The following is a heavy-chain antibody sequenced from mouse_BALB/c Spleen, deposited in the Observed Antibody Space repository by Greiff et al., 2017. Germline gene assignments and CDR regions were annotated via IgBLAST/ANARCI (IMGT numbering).Heavy chain of an antibody. CDR1: GYTFTSYW. Sequence: VQLQQPGAELVKPGASVKLSCKASGYTFTSYWMHWVKQRPGQGLEWIGEINPSNGRTNYNEKFKSKATLTVDKSSSTAYMQLSSLTSEDSAVYYCARSDYDGPFDYWGQGTTLTVSS. CDR2: INPSNGRT. V-gene: IGHV1S81*02. D-gene: IGHD2-4*01. J-gene: IGHJ2*01. CDR3: ARSDYDGPFDY.